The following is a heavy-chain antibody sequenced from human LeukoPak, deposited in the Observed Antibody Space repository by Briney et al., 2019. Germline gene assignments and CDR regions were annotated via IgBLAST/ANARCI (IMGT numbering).Heavy chain of an antibody. V-gene: IGHV4-38-2*02. D-gene: IGHD3-16*01. CDR3: ATEVKKRDGLHLRHSCFDP. J-gene: IGHJ5*02. Sequence: SETLSLTCAVSGYSSISGYYWGWIRQPPGKGLEWIGSISQSGNTYYNPSLKSRVTISIDTSKTQFSLKLTSVIAADTAVYYCATEVKKRDGLHLRHSCFDPWGQGTLVTVSS. CDR2: ISQSGNT. CDR1: GYSSISGYY.